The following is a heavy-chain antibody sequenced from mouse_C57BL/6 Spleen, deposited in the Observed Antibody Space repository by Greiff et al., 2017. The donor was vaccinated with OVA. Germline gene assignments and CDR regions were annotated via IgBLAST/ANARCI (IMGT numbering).Heavy chain of an antibody. D-gene: IGHD4-1*02. J-gene: IGHJ2*01. CDR1: GYAFTNYL. Sequence: QVQLKQSGAELVRPGTSVKVSCKASGYAFTNYLIEWVKQRPGQGLEWIGVINPGSGGTNYNEKFKGKATLTADKSSSTAYMQLSSLTSEDSAVYFCARRGNWDDYFDYWGQGTTLTVSS. CDR2: INPGSGGT. V-gene: IGHV1-54*01. CDR3: ARRGNWDDYFDY.